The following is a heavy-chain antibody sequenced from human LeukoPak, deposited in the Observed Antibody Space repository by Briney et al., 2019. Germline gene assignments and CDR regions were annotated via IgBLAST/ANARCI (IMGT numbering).Heavy chain of an antibody. Sequence: GGSLRLSCAASGFTFSDYSLNWVRQAPGKGLECVSSISTGFTYVYYADSVKGRFTISRDNAKNSLYLQMHSLSAEDTAVYYCARDGLRYCRGGSCANWFDPWGQGTLVTVSS. V-gene: IGHV3-21*01. J-gene: IGHJ5*02. CDR3: ARDGLRYCRGGSCANWFDP. CDR2: ISTGFTYV. CDR1: GFTFSDYS. D-gene: IGHD2-15*01.